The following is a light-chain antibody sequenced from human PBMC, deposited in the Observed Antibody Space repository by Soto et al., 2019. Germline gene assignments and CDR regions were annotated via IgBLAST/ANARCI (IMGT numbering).Light chain of an antibody. CDR1: SSDVGGYNY. Sequence: QSVLTQPASVSGSPGQSITISCTGTSSDVGGYNYVSWYQQHPGQAPKLMIYEATNRPSGVSNRFSGSRSGNTASLTISGLQADDEADYYCSSYTSSNTLGVFGTGTKVT. V-gene: IGLV2-14*01. CDR3: SSYTSSNTLGV. J-gene: IGLJ1*01. CDR2: EAT.